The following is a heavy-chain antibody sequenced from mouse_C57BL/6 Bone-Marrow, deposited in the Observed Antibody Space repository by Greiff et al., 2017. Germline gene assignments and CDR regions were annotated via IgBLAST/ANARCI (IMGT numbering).Heavy chain of an antibody. J-gene: IGHJ2*01. Sequence: EVMLVESGGGLVKPGGSLKLSCAASGFTFSSYTMSWVRQTPEKRLEWVATISGGGGNTYYPDSVKGRFTISRDNAKNTLYLQMSSLRSEDTALYCCARLSSGYPYFDYWGQGTTLTVSS. CDR1: GFTFSSYT. CDR2: ISGGGGNT. CDR3: ARLSSGYPYFDY. D-gene: IGHD3-2*02. V-gene: IGHV5-9*01.